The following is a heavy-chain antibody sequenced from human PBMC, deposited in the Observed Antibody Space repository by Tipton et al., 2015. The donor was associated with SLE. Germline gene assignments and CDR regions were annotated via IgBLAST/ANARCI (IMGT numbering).Heavy chain of an antibody. CDR3: ARGQGIVVVPAAPGYYMDV. CDR2: INHSGST. J-gene: IGHJ6*03. Sequence: LRLSCAVYGGSFSGYYWSWIRQPPGKGLEWIGEINHSGSTNYNPSLKSRVTISVDTSKNQFSLKPSSVTAADTAVYYCARGQGIVVVPAAPGYYMDVWGKGTTVTVSS. V-gene: IGHV4-34*01. D-gene: IGHD2-2*01. CDR1: GGSFSGYY.